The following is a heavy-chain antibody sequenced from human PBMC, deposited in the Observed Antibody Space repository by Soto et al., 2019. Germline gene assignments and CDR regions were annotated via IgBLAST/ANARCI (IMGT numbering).Heavy chain of an antibody. Sequence: EVQLVESGGGLVQPGGSLRLSCVASGFTFSSYEMNWVRQAPGKGLEWVSYISSSGSTIYYADSVKGRFTISRDNAKNSLYLQMNSLRAAVTAVYYYARVTDWGPYNWFDPCGQGTLVTVSS. D-gene: IGHD7-27*01. CDR2: ISSSGSTI. V-gene: IGHV3-48*03. CDR1: GFTFSSYE. CDR3: ARVTDWGPYNWFDP. J-gene: IGHJ5*02.